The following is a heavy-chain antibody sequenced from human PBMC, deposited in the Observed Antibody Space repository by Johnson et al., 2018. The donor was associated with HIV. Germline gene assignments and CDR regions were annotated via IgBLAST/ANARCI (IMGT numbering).Heavy chain of an antibody. Sequence: QVQLVESGGGLVKPGGSLRLACAASGFTFSDYYMNWIRQAPGKGLEWVSYISSSGRSISYADSVKGRFTISRDNAKNSLYLQMKSLRAEDTAVYYCAREVKRYAFDIWGQGTMVTVSS. CDR3: AREVKRYAFDI. J-gene: IGHJ3*02. CDR1: GFTFSDYY. CDR2: ISSSGRSI. V-gene: IGHV3-11*04.